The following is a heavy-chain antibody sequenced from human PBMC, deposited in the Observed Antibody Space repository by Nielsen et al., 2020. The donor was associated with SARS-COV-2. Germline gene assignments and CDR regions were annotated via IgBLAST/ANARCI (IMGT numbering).Heavy chain of an antibody. D-gene: IGHD2-21*01. CDR2: ISYDGSNK. V-gene: IGHV3-30*03. CDR1: GFTFCSYG. CDR3: ARSHSS. Sequence: GESLKISCAASGFTFCSYGMHWVRQAPGKGLEWVAVISYDGSNKYYADSVKGRFTISRDNSKNTLYLQMNSLRAEDTAVYYCARSHSSWGQGTLVTVSS. J-gene: IGHJ5*02.